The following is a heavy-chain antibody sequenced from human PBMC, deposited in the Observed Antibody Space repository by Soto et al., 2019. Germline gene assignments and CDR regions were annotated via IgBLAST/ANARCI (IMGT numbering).Heavy chain of an antibody. CDR3: ARDNGVGP. J-gene: IGHJ5*02. Sequence: QVQLQESGPGLVKPSQTLSLTCTVSGGSISSGDYYWSWIRQPPGKGLEWIGYIYDSGSTYYNSSLKRRANITLNTSKNQFSLKLTSVTAADTAVYYCARDNGVGPWGQGTLVTVSS. CDR1: GGSISSGDYY. D-gene: IGHD2-8*01. V-gene: IGHV4-30-4*01. CDR2: IYDSGST.